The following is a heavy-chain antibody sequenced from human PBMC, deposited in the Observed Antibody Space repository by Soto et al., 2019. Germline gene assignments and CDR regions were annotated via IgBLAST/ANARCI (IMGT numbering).Heavy chain of an antibody. V-gene: IGHV4-34*01. D-gene: IGHD2-15*01. Sequence: SETLSLTCAVYGGSFSGYYWSWIRQPPGKGLEWIGEINHSGSTNYNPSLKSRVTISVDTSKNQFSLKLSSVTAADTAVYYCASTIGGYCSGGSCYSLRAFDYWGQGTLVTVSS. CDR2: INHSGST. CDR3: ASTIGGYCSGGSCYSLRAFDY. CDR1: GGSFSGYY. J-gene: IGHJ4*02.